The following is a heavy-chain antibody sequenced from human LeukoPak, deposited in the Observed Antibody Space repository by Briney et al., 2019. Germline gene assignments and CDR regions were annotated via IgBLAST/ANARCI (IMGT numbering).Heavy chain of an antibody. CDR1: GYTFTSYG. D-gene: IGHD6-13*01. J-gene: IGHJ6*04. CDR3: ARAKQQLASGYYYYGMDV. V-gene: IGHV1-18*04. Sequence: VKVSCKASGYTFTSYGISWVRQAPGQGLEWMGWISAYNGNTNYAQKLQGRVTMTTDTSTSTAYMELRSLRSDDTAVYYCARAKQQLASGYYYYGMDVWGKGTTVTVSS. CDR2: ISAYNGNT.